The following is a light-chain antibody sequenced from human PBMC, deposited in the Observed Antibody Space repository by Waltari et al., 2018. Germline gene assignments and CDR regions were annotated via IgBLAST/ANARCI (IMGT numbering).Light chain of an antibody. J-gene: IGLJ2*01. CDR2: DVY. Sequence: QSALTQPASVSGSPGQPIIISCTGTGSAVRRYPYVSWYQQYPGKAPRLIIYDVYNRPSGVSNRFSGSKSDNTASLTISGLQAEDESVYYCSSYTSSGVVFGGGTKLTVL. CDR3: SSYTSSGVV. CDR1: GSAVRRYPY. V-gene: IGLV2-14*01.